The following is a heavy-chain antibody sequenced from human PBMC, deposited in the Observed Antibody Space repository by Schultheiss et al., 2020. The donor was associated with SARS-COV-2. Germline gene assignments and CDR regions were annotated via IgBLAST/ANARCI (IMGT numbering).Heavy chain of an antibody. CDR1: GGSIRSFS. CDR2: IYYSGST. V-gene: IGHV4-59*12. Sequence: SQTLSLTCTVSGGSIRSFSWSWIRQPPGKGLEWIGYIYYSGSTNYNPSLKSRVAISVDTSKNQFSLNLNSVTAADTAVYYCAREPRTGGFGSGTGYMDVWGKGTTVTVSS. CDR3: AREPRTGGFGSGTGYMDV. D-gene: IGHD3-10*01. J-gene: IGHJ6*03.